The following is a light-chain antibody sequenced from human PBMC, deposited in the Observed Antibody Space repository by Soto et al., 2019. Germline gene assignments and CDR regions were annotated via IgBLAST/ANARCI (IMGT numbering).Light chain of an antibody. Sequence: DIQMTQSPSTLSASVGDRVTITCRASQTISSWLAWYQQKPGKAPKLLIYDASSLESGVPSRFSGSGSGTEFTLTISSLQPDDSATYYCQQYNNYSPYTFGQGTKLEIK. CDR3: QQYNNYSPYT. J-gene: IGKJ2*01. CDR2: DAS. V-gene: IGKV1-5*01. CDR1: QTISSW.